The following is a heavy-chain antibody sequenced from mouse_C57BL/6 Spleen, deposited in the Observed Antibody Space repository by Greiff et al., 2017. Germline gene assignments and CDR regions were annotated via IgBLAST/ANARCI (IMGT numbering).Heavy chain of an antibody. CDR1: GFTFSDYG. J-gene: IGHJ4*01. Sequence: EVQLVESGGGLVKPGGSLKLSCAASGFTFSDYGMHWVRQAPEKGLEWVAYISSGSSTLYYADTVKGRFTIARDNAKNTLFLQMTSLRSEDTAMYYCARTSGAMGYWGQGASVTVSS. D-gene: IGHD3-2*02. CDR3: ARTSGAMGY. V-gene: IGHV5-17*01. CDR2: ISSGSSTL.